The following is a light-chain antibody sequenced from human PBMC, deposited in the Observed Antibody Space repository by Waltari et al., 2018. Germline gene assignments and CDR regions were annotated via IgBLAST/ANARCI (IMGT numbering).Light chain of an antibody. Sequence: QSALPQPPSVSGSPGQSTTTTCTGPTTTFFSWYQLHPGNPPRLIISDVTYRPSGVPSRFSGSKSGDTASLTISGVQAEDEAHYYCSSFTSLRSVIFGGGTTLTVL. V-gene: IGLV2-14*01. J-gene: IGLJ2*01. CDR1: TTTF. CDR2: DVT. CDR3: SSFTSLRSVI.